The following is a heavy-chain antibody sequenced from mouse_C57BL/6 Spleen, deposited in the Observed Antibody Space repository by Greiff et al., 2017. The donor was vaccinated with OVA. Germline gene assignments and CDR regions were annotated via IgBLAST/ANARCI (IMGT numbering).Heavy chain of an antibody. V-gene: IGHV1-82*01. CDR1: GYAFSSSW. CDR3: ARGLVAYYAMDY. J-gene: IGHJ4*01. Sequence: QVQLKQSGPELVKPGASVKISCKASGYAFSSSWMNWVKQRPGKGLEWIGRIYPGDGDTNYNGKFKGKATLTADKSSSTAYMQLSSLTSEDSAVYFCARGLVAYYAMDYWGQGTSVTVSS. CDR2: IYPGDGDT. D-gene: IGHD3-1*01.